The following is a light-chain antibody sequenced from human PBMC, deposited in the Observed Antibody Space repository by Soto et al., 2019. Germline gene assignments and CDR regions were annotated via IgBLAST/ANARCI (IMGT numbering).Light chain of an antibody. CDR3: QQYGSSPRLT. J-gene: IGKJ4*01. CDR1: QSVSSSY. Sequence: EIVLTQSPGTLSLSPGERATLSCRASQSVSSSYLAWYQQKPGQAPRLLIYGACSRATGIPDRFSGSGSGTDFTLTISRLEPEDFAVYYCQQYGSSPRLTFGGGTKVDI. V-gene: IGKV3-20*01. CDR2: GAC.